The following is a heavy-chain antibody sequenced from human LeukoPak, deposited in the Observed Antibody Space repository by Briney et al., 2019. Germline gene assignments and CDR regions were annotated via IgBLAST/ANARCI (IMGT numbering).Heavy chain of an antibody. Sequence: ASVNVSCKASGYTFTGYYMHWVRQAPGQGLEWMGWINPNSGGTNYAQKFQGWVTMTRDTSISTAYMELSRLRSDDTAVYYCARDSYYDSSGPYGMDVWGQGTTVTVSS. V-gene: IGHV1-2*04. CDR3: ARDSYYDSSGPYGMDV. CDR1: GYTFTGYY. J-gene: IGHJ6*02. CDR2: INPNSGGT. D-gene: IGHD3-22*01.